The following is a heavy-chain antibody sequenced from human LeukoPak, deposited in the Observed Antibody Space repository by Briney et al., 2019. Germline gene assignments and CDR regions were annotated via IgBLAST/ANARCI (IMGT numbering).Heavy chain of an antibody. CDR2: IYYSGST. J-gene: IGHJ4*02. D-gene: IGHD5-18*01. CDR1: GGSISRYY. V-gene: IGHV4-39*07. Sequence: SETLSLTCTVSGGSISRYYWSWIRQPPGKGLEWIGSIYYSGSTYYNPSLKSRVTISVDTSKNQFSLKLSSVTAADTAVYYCARENVDTAIAFDYWGQGTLVTVSS. CDR3: ARENVDTAIAFDY.